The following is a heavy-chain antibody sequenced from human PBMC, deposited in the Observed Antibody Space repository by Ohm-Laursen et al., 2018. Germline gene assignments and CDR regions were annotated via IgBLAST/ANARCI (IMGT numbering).Heavy chain of an antibody. CDR3: AKSLAVAGTRGFDP. CDR1: GFIFRNFG. J-gene: IGHJ5*02. Sequence: SLRLSCAASGFIFRNFGMHWVRQAPGKGLEWVAAIWYDGSNKYYADSVKGRFTISRDNSKNTLYLQMNSLRAEDTAVYYCAKSLAVAGTRGFDPWGQGTLVTVSS. CDR2: IWYDGSNK. D-gene: IGHD6-19*01. V-gene: IGHV3-33*06.